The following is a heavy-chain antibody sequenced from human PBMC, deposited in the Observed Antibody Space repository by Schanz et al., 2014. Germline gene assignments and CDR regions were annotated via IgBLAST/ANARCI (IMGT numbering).Heavy chain of an antibody. CDR2: IIPILGIP. Sequence: QVQLVQSGAEVKKPGSSVKVSCKASGGTFSTYTISWVRQAPGQGLEWMGRIIPILGIPNYAQKFQGRVTFTADKSTSTASMELSSLRSEDTAVYYCAREVGLYDRGWFDPWGQGTLVTVSS. V-gene: IGHV1-69*08. J-gene: IGHJ5*02. D-gene: IGHD3-22*01. CDR3: AREVGLYDRGWFDP. CDR1: GGTFSTYT.